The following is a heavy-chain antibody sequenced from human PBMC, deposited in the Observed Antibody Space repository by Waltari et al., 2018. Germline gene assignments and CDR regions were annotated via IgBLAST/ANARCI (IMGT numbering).Heavy chain of an antibody. CDR1: GGSISSYY. CDR2: IYYSGST. CDR3: ARTYYDSSGYYYVGYYYYYMDV. J-gene: IGHJ6*03. D-gene: IGHD3-22*01. Sequence: QVQLQESGPGLVKPSETLSLTCTVSGGSISSYYWSWIRQPPGKGLEWIGYIYYSGSTNYNPSLKSRVTISVDTSKNQFSLKLSSVTAADTAVYYCARTYYDSSGYYYVGYYYYYMDVWGKGTTVTVSS. V-gene: IGHV4-59*01.